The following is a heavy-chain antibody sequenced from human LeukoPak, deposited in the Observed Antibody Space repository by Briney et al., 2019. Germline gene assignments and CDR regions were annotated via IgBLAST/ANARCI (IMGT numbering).Heavy chain of an antibody. CDR2: ISYDGSNK. V-gene: IGHV3-30*18. CDR3: AKPDYYDSSGYYLRFFDH. D-gene: IGHD3-22*01. CDR1: GFTSSSYG. J-gene: IGHJ4*02. Sequence: GGSLRLSCAASGFTSSSYGMHWVRQAPGKGLEWVAVISYDGSNKYYADSVKGRFSISRDNSKSTLYLQMSSLRAEDTAVYYCAKPDYYDSSGYYLRFFDHWGQGTLVTVSS.